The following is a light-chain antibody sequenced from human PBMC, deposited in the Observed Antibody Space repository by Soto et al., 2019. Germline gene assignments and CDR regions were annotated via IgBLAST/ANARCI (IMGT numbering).Light chain of an antibody. Sequence: QSVLTQPLSVSGAPGQRVTISCSGSSSNIGAGYDVHWYQQLPGTAPKLLISANNIRPSGVPDRFSGSKSGTSASLAITGLQAEDEADYYCQSYDSSLSGSGVFGGGTKVTVL. CDR2: ANN. CDR3: QSYDSSLSGSGV. J-gene: IGLJ3*02. V-gene: IGLV1-40*01. CDR1: SSNIGAGYD.